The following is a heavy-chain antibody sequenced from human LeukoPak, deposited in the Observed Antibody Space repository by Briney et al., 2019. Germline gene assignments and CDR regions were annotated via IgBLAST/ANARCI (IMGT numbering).Heavy chain of an antibody. D-gene: IGHD2-21*02. CDR3: ARGPYCAGGCHFDF. J-gene: IGHJ4*02. V-gene: IGHV4-4*07. CDR2: IFSSGTT. CDR1: GGSISGNY. Sequence: KTSETLSLTCSVSGGSISGNYWSWIRQPAGKGLEWIGRIFSSGTTNYNPSLKSRVTMSIDTSKNQFSLKLTSVTAADTAVYYCARGPYCAGGCHFDFWGQGTLVTVSS.